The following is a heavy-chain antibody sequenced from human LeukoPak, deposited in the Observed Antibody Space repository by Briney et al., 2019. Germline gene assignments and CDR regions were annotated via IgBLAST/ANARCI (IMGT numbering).Heavy chain of an antibody. D-gene: IGHD2-15*01. V-gene: IGHV1-2*02. CDR1: GFTFTSSA. CDR2: IIPSSGGT. J-gene: IGHJ5*02. Sequence: ASVKVSCKASGFTFTSSAVQWVRQAPGQGLEWMGWIIPSSGGTNYAQKFQGRVTMSRDTSISTAYMELSRLTSDDTAVYYCARRLGHCSGGSCVPWGQGTLVTVSS. CDR3: ARRLGHCSGGSCVP.